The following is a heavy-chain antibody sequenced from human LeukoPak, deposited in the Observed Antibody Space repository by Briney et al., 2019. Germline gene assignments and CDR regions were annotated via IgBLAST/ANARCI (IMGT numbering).Heavy chain of an antibody. CDR3: ARFGPRRTPYYFDY. Sequence: PGGSLRLSCAASGFTFSDYYMSWIRQAPGKGLEWVSYISSSGSTIYYANSVKGRFTISRDNARNSLYLQMNSLRAEDTAVYYCARFGPRRTPYYFDYWGQGTLVTVSS. V-gene: IGHV3-11*01. CDR2: ISSSGSTI. D-gene: IGHD3-16*01. J-gene: IGHJ4*02. CDR1: GFTFSDYY.